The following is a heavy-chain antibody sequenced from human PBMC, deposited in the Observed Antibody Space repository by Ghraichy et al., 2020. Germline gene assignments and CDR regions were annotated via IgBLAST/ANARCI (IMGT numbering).Heavy chain of an antibody. J-gene: IGHJ6*02. CDR3: ARDTPESRWFYYYGMDV. D-gene: IGHD4-23*01. CDR2: INTNTGNP. Sequence: ASVKVSCKASGYTFTSYAMNWVRQAPGQGLEWMGWINTNTGNPTYAQGFTGRFVFSLDTSVSTAYLQISSLKAEDTAVYYCARDTPESRWFYYYGMDVWGQGTTVTVSS. CDR1: GYTFTSYA. V-gene: IGHV7-4-1*02.